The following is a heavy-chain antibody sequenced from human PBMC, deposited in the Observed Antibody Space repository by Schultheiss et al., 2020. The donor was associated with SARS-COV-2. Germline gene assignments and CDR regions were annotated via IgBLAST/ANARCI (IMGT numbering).Heavy chain of an antibody. CDR1: GFAFHDYA. J-gene: IGHJ4*02. D-gene: IGHD6-13*01. CDR2: ISSSGSTI. CDR3: ARVSGYSYGSRIAAAGTIDY. Sequence: GESLKISCAASGFAFHDYAMNWVRQAPGKGLEWVSYISSSGSTIYYADSVKGRFTISRDNAKNTLYLQMNSLRAEDTAVYYCARVSGYSYGSRIAAAGTIDYWGQGTLVTVSS. V-gene: IGHV3-48*03.